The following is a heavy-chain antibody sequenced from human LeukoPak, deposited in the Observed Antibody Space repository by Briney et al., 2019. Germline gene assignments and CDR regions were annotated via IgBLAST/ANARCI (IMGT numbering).Heavy chain of an antibody. Sequence: GGSLRLSCAASGFTFSSYEMNWVRQAPGKGLEWVSYIHNSGSTIYYADSVKGRFTISRDNVKNSLYLQMNSLRAEDTAVYYCARDDYDSSTPYYFDYWGQGILVTVSS. CDR3: ARDDYDSSTPYYFDY. CDR1: GFTFSSYE. J-gene: IGHJ4*02. D-gene: IGHD3-22*01. CDR2: IHNSGSTI. V-gene: IGHV3-48*03.